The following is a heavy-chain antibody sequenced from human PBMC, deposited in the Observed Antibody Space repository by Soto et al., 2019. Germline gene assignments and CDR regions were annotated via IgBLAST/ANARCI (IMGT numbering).Heavy chain of an antibody. D-gene: IGHD2-15*01. CDR3: ARVLTH. J-gene: IGHJ4*02. CDR1: GGSISSGGDY. Sequence: PSETLSLTCTVSGGSISSGGDYGILIRQHPGKGLEWIGYIYYSGSTSYNPSLKSRLTISIDTSKNQFSLKLSSVTAADTAVYYRARVLTHRARGTPVPVSS. V-gene: IGHV4-31*03. CDR2: IYYSGST.